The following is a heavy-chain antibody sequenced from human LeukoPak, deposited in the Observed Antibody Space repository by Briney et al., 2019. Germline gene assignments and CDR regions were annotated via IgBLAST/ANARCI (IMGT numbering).Heavy chain of an antibody. CDR2: INDSGST. V-gene: IGHV4-34*01. J-gene: IGHJ6*03. CDR3: ARDPYNGYYGDDYYYYMDV. CDR1: GGSFSGYY. D-gene: IGHD4-17*01. Sequence: PSETLSLTCAVYGGSFSGYYWSWIRQPPGKGLEWIGEINDSGSTNYNPSLKSRVTISVDTSKNQFSLKLSSVTAADTAVYYCARDPYNGYYGDDYYYYMDVWGKGTTVTISS.